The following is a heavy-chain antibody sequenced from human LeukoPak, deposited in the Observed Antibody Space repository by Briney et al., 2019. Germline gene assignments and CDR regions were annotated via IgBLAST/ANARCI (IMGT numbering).Heavy chain of an antibody. CDR1: GFTFSSYA. Sequence: GRSLRLSCAASGFTFSSYAMHWVRQAPGKGLEWVAVISYDGSNKYYADSVKGRFTISRDNAKNSLYLQMNSLRAEDTAVYYCARDGGRIVVMGYMDVWGKGTTVTVSS. CDR2: ISYDGSNK. CDR3: ARDGGRIVVMGYMDV. D-gene: IGHD2-8*01. J-gene: IGHJ6*03. V-gene: IGHV3-30-3*01.